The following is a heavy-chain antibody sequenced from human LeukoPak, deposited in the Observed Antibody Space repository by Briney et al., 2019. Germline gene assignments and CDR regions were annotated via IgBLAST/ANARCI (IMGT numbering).Heavy chain of an antibody. J-gene: IGHJ5*02. Sequence: GGSLRLSCAASGITFVNNWMHWVRQGPGKGLVWISRINSDGGGAIYADSVKGRFTVSRDNAKNTLYLQMNSLRAEDTAVYYCARDVPHNWFDTWGQGTLVTVSS. CDR2: INSDGGGA. CDR1: GITFVNNW. CDR3: ARDVPHNWFDT. V-gene: IGHV3-74*01.